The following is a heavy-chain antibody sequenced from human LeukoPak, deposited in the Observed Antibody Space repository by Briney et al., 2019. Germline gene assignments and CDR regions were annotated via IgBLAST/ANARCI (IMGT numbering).Heavy chain of an antibody. J-gene: IGHJ6*02. V-gene: IGHV1-3*01. Sequence: KFQGRVTITRDTSASTAYMELSSLGSEDTAVYYCARAVSSLGGMDVWGQGTTVTVSS. CDR3: ARAVSSLGGMDV. D-gene: IGHD6-13*01.